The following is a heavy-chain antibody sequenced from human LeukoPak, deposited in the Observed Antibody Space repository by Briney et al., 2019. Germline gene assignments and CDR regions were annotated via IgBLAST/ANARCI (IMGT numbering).Heavy chain of an antibody. J-gene: IGHJ6*02. CDR2: ISSSSSYI. CDR1: GFTFSSYS. CDR3: ACFRSYGDYRPQFVDV. D-gene: IGHD4-17*01. V-gene: IGHV3-21*01. Sequence: GGSLRLSCAASGFTFSSYSMNWVRQAPGEGLEWVSSISSSSSYINYADSVKGRFTISRDNAKNSLYLQMNSLRAEDTAVYYCACFRSYGDYRPQFVDVWGQGTTVTVSS.